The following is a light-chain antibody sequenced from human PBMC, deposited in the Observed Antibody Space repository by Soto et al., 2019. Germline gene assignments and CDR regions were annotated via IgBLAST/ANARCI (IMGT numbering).Light chain of an antibody. CDR2: GAS. Sequence: EIVMTQSPTTLSVSPGERATLSCRASQSVRDNFAWYQQKPGQAPRLLIYGASTRATGIPARFSGSGSGTEFTLTISSLQSEDFAVYYCQHYDNWPPLFGPGTKVDIK. CDR1: QSVRDN. V-gene: IGKV3-15*01. CDR3: QHYDNWPPL. J-gene: IGKJ3*01.